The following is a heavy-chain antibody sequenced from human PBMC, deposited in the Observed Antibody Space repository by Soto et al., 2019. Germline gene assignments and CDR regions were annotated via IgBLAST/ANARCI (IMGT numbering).Heavy chain of an antibody. CDR3: VRSGCSSTACHTDWFDP. Sequence: QLQLQESGSGLVKPSQTLSLTCAVSGASVDSGGYSWSWIRQPPGKGLEWIGYIYHGVSTDYNPSLQSRVPFSVVSSKNLFSLSLSSVTAADTAVYFCVRSGCSSTACHTDWFDPWGPGTLVTVSS. CDR1: GASVDSGGYS. V-gene: IGHV4-30-2*01. CDR2: IYHGVST. J-gene: IGHJ5*02. D-gene: IGHD2-2*01.